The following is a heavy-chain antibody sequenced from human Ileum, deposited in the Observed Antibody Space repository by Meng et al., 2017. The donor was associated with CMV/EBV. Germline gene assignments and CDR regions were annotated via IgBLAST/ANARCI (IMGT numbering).Heavy chain of an antibody. V-gene: IGHV3-21*01. J-gene: IGHJ4*02. D-gene: IGHD3-10*01. Sequence: GESLKISCAASGFTFSSYSMNGVRQAPGKGLEWVSSISSSSYIYYADSVKGRFTISRDNAKNSLYLQMNSLRAEDTAVYYCARGRGYGSGSYLVYFDYWGQGTLVTVSS. CDR1: GFTFSSYS. CDR3: ARGRGYGSGSYLVYFDY. CDR2: ISSSSYI.